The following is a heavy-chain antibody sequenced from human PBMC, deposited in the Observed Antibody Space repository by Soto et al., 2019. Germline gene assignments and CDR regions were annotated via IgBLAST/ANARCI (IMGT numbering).Heavy chain of an antibody. CDR3: ARIKWGLDYYNGMDV. J-gene: IGHJ6*02. Sequence: ASVKVSCKDSVYSNSDYFRQWVRQATEQGLEWVAWINPKSAATNYAKKFQGRVSLTWDTSFSTAYMELTRLRPDDTAVYYRARIKWGLDYYNGMDVWGQGTTVTVSS. V-gene: IGHV1-2*02. CDR1: VYSNSDYF. D-gene: IGHD1-26*01. CDR2: INPKSAAT.